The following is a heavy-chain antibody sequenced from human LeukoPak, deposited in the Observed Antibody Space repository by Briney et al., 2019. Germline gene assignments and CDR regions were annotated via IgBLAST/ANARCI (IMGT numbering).Heavy chain of an antibody. CDR2: LSGSGSSV. CDR1: GFTFSTNG. CDR3: AKGLNWFDP. D-gene: IGHD2-8*01. V-gene: IGHV3-23*01. J-gene: IGHJ5*02. Sequence: GGSLRLSCVVSGFTFSTNGMSWVRRAPEKGLEWVSGLSGSGSSVYYADSARGRLTISRDNSRNTLYLQLDSLRADDTAVYYCAKGLNWFDPWGQGTPVIVSS.